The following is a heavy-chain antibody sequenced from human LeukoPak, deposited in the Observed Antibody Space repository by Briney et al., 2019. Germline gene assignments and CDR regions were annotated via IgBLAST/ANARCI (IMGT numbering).Heavy chain of an antibody. Sequence: SVKVSCKASGGTLNNYGISWVRQAPGQGLEWMGGTIPIFDTPNYAQKFQGRVTITRNTSISTAYMDLSSLRSEDTAVYYCARGRFSGYVDYWGQGTLVTVSS. J-gene: IGHJ4*02. CDR3: ARGRFSGYVDY. CDR1: GGTLNNYG. V-gene: IGHV1-69*05. CDR2: TIPIFDTP. D-gene: IGHD5-12*01.